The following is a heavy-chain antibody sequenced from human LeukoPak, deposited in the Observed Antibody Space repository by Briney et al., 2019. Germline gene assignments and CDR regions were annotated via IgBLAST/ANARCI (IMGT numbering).Heavy chain of an antibody. D-gene: IGHD6-6*01. CDR1: GFTFSSYS. CDR3: ARDVAARPRWFAP. V-gene: IGHV3-21*01. J-gene: IGHJ5*02. Sequence: GGSLRLSCAASGFTFSSYSMSWVRQAPGKGLEWVSFISSSSNYLYYADSVKGRFTISRDNAKNSLYLQMNSLRAEDTAVYYCARDVAARPRWFAPWGQGTLVTVSS. CDR2: ISSSSNYL.